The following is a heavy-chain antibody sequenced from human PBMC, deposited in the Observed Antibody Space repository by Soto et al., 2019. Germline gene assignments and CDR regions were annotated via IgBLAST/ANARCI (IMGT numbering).Heavy chain of an antibody. CDR3: ARGVAIFGVGLMDV. J-gene: IGHJ6*04. V-gene: IGHV1-46*01. D-gene: IGHD3-3*01. CDR2: INPSGGNT. CDR1: GYTFTSYY. Sequence: ASVKVSCKASGYTFTSYYMHWVRQAPGQGLEWMGIINPSGGNTGYAQKFQGRVTMTRNTSISTAYMELSSLRSEDTAVYYCARGVAIFGVGLMDVWGKGTTVTVSS.